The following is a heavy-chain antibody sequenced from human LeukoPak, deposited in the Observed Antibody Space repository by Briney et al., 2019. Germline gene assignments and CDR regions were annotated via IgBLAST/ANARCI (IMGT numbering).Heavy chain of an antibody. CDR2: IYPGDSDT. Sequence: GESLKISCKGSGYSFTSYWIGWVRQMPGKGLEWMGIIYPGDSDTRYSPSFQGQVTISADKSISTAYLQWSSLKASDTAMYYCARLLPTDVVPVPAAIGFDHWGQGTLVTVSS. D-gene: IGHD2-2*01. J-gene: IGHJ4*02. CDR3: ARLLPTDVVPVPAAIGFDH. CDR1: GYSFTSYW. V-gene: IGHV5-51*01.